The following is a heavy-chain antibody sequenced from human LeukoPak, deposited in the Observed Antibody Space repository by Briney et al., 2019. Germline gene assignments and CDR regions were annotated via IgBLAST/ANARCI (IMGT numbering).Heavy chain of an antibody. CDR1: GFTFSDYY. D-gene: IGHD4-17*01. CDR2: ISSSGSTI. CDR3: ARGASTGYGDYEVIEGYGMDV. V-gene: IGHV3-11*01. Sequence: GGSLRLSCAASGFTFSDYYMSWIRQAPGKGLEWVSYISSSGSTIYYADSVKGRFTISRDNAKNSLYLQMNSLRAEDTAVYYCARGASTGYGDYEVIEGYGMDVWGQGTTVTVSS. J-gene: IGHJ6*02.